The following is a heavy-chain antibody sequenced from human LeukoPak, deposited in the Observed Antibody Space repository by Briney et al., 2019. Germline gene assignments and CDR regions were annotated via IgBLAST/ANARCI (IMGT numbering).Heavy chain of an antibody. CDR3: ARDPSDNWNDIGWFDP. D-gene: IGHD1-1*01. Sequence: GGSLRLSCAASRFSFSSYAMHWVRQAPGQGLEWVVVIWYDGSNKYYADSVKGRFTISRDNSKNTLYLQMNSLRAEDTAVYYCARDPSDNWNDIGWFDPWGQGTLVTVSS. CDR1: RFSFSSYA. V-gene: IGHV3-33*01. CDR2: IWYDGSNK. J-gene: IGHJ5*02.